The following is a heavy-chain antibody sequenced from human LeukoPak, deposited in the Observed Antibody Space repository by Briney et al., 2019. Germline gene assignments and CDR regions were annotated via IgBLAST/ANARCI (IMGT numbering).Heavy chain of an antibody. D-gene: IGHD2-15*01. CDR1: GSSISSYY. V-gene: IGHV4-4*09. J-gene: IGHJ5*02. CDR2: IYTSGST. Sequence: SETLSLTCTVSGSSISSYYWSWTRQPPGKGLEWIGYIYTSGSTNYNPSLKSRVTISVDTSKNQFSLKLSSVTAADTAVYYCARFVVVVAARYNWFDPWGQGTLVTVSS. CDR3: ARFVVVVAARYNWFDP.